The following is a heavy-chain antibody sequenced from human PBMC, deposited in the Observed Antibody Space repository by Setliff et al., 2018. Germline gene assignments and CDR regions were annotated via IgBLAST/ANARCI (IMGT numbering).Heavy chain of an antibody. J-gene: IGHJ4*02. CDR3: ARHRGYSYGRIDY. Sequence: SETLSLTCAVYGGSFSGYYWSWIRQPPGKGLEWIGEINHSGSTNYNPSLKSRVTISVDTSKNQFSLKLSSVTAADTAVYYCARHRGYSYGRIDYWGQGTLVTVSS. V-gene: IGHV4-34*01. CDR1: GGSFSGYY. CDR2: INHSGST. D-gene: IGHD5-18*01.